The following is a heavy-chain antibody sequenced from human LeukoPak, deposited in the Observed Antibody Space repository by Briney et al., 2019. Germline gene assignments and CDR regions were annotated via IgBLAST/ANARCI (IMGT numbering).Heavy chain of an antibody. J-gene: IGHJ3*02. CDR1: GGSISSGGYS. CDR3: AREYGDYPSDAFDI. D-gene: IGHD4-17*01. CDR2: IYYSGST. V-gene: IGHV4-61*08. Sequence: SQTLSLTCAVSGGSISSGGYSWSWIRQPPGKGLEWIGYIYYSGSTNYNPSLKSRVTISVDTSKNQFSLKLSSVTAADTAVYYCAREYGDYPSDAFDIWGQGTMVTVSS.